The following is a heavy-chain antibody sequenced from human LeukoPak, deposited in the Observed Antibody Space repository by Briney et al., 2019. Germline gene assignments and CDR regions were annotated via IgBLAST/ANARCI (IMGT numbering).Heavy chain of an antibody. CDR1: GGTFSSYA. D-gene: IGHD3-22*01. Sequence: GASVKVSCKASGGTFSSYAITWVRQAPGQGLEWMGRIIPIIDMANYAQKFQGRVTITADTSTSTAFMELSSLRSDDAAVYYCVCCNSSGYSDYYFDYWGQGTLVTVSS. CDR2: IIPIIDMA. V-gene: IGHV1-69*04. CDR3: VCCNSSGYSDYYFDY. J-gene: IGHJ4*02.